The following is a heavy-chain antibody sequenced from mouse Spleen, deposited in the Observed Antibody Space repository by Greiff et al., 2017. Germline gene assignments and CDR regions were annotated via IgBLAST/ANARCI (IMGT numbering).Heavy chain of an antibody. J-gene: IGHJ3*01. CDR1: GYAFSSSW. CDR2: IYPGDGDT. CDR3: ARVRDWFAY. Sequence: QVQLQQSGPELVKPGASVKISCKASGYAFSSSWMNWVKQRPGKGLEWIGRIYPGDGDTNYNGKFKGKATLTADKSSSTAYMQLSSLTSEDSAVYFCARVRDWFAYWGQGTLVTVSA. V-gene: IGHV1-82*01.